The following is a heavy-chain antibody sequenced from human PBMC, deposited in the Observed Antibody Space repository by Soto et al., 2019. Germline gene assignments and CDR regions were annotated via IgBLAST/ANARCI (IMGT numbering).Heavy chain of an antibody. Sequence: QLQLQESGPGLVKPSETLSLTCTVSGGSISSSSYYWGWIRQPPGKGLEWIGSIYYSGSTFYSPSLRSRVTISVVRSKNQFSLRVSSVTAADTAVYYCAREYSSAPDYWGQGTLVTVSS. V-gene: IGHV4-39*02. CDR1: GGSISSSSYY. CDR2: IYYSGST. J-gene: IGHJ4*02. D-gene: IGHD6-25*01. CDR3: AREYSSAPDY.